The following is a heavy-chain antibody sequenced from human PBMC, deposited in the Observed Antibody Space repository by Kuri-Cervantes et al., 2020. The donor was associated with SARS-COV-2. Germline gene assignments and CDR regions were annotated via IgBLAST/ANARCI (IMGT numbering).Heavy chain of an antibody. D-gene: IGHD2-2*01. J-gene: IGHJ4*02. CDR1: GFIFTNAW. V-gene: IGHV3-43*02. CDR2: ISGDGGST. Sequence: GGSLRLSCVASGFIFTNAWMSWVRQAPGKGLEWVSLISGDGGSTYYADSVKGRFTISRDNSKNSLYLQMNSLRTEDTALYYCAKGLLGYCSSTSRPPEPDYWGQGTLVTVSS. CDR3: AKGLLGYCSSTSRPPEPDY.